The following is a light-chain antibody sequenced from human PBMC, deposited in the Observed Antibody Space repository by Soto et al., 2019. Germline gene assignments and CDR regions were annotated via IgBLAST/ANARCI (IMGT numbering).Light chain of an antibody. Sequence: QSVLTQPPSASGTPGQRVTISCSGSSSNIGSNTVNWYQQLPGTAPKLLIYSNNQRPSGVPDRFSGSKSGTSASLAISGLQSEDEADYYCAAWDDSLHGRFYVFGTGTKLTVL. J-gene: IGLJ1*01. CDR1: SSNIGSNT. V-gene: IGLV1-44*01. CDR2: SNN. CDR3: AAWDDSLHGRFYV.